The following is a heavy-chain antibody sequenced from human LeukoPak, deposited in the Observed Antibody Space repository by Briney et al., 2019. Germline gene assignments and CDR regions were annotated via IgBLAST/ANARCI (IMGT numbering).Heavy chain of an antibody. CDR3: ATGKAVVVISPGFGLDY. D-gene: IGHD3-22*01. V-gene: IGHV1-24*01. J-gene: IGHJ4*02. CDR2: FDPEDGET. CDR1: GYTLTELS. Sequence: ASEKVSCKVSGYTLTELSMHWVRQAPGKGLGWMGGFDPEDGETIYEQKFQGRVTMTEDTSTDTAYMEESSLRSEDTAIYYCATGKAVVVISPGFGLDYWGQGSLVTV.